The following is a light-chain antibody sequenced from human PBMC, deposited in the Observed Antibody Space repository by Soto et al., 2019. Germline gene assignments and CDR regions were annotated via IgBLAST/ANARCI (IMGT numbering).Light chain of an antibody. Sequence: DIQMTQSPSSVSASVGDRVSITCRASQGISNWLAWYQQKPGRAPKLLIYAASSLQSGVPSRFSGSGYGTDFTLTISSLQPEDSATYYCQQADSFPLTFGGGTKVDIK. CDR2: AAS. CDR3: QQADSFPLT. J-gene: IGKJ4*01. V-gene: IGKV1-12*01. CDR1: QGISNW.